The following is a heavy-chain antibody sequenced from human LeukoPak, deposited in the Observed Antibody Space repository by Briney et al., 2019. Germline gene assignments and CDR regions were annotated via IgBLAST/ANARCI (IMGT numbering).Heavy chain of an antibody. CDR3: ARVGDSSGYTLDY. V-gene: IGHV4-59*01. CDR2: IYYSGST. Sequence: PSETLSLTCAVYGGSFSGYYWSWIRQPPGKGLEWIGYIYYSGSTNYNPSLKSRVTISVDTSKNQFSLKLSSVTAADTAVYYCARVGDSSGYTLDYWGQGTLVTVSS. D-gene: IGHD3-22*01. J-gene: IGHJ4*02. CDR1: GGSFSGYY.